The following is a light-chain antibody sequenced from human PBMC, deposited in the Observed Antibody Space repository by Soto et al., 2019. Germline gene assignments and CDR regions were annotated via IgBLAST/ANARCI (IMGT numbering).Light chain of an antibody. CDR2: ASS. CDR3: QQLNTFPVT. Sequence: DVQLTQSPSFLSASVGDRVTITCRASQGISSYLAWYQQTPGKAPKLLIYASSTLQSGVPSRFSGSGSGTEFTLTISSLQPEDFATSYCQQLNTFPVTFGQGKRLDI. CDR1: QGISSY. J-gene: IGKJ5*01. V-gene: IGKV1-9*01.